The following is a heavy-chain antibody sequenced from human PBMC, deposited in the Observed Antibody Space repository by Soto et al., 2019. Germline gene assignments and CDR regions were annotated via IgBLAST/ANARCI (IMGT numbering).Heavy chain of an antibody. CDR2: IIPIFGTA. V-gene: IGHV1-69*06. D-gene: IGHD6-19*01. CDR1: GGTFSSYA. J-gene: IGHJ5*02. CDR3: ARDLDSSGWYGDLFP. Sequence: GASVKVSCKASGGTFSSYAISWVRQAPGQGLEWMGGIIPIFGTANYAQKFQGRVTITADKSTSTAYMELSSLRSEDTAVYYCARDLDSSGWYGDLFPWGQGTLVTVSS.